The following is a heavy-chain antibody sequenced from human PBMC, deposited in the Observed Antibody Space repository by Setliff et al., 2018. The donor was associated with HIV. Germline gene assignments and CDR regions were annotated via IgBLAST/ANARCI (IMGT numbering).Heavy chain of an antibody. CDR3: ARAGKRITIFGVVIIPVRVGDYFDY. V-gene: IGHV1-2*02. D-gene: IGHD3-3*01. Sequence: GASVKVSCKASGYTFTGYYMHWVRQAPGQGLEWMGWINPNSGGTNYAQKFQGRVTMTRDTSISTAYMELSSLRSEDTAVYYCARAGKRITIFGVVIIPVRVGDYFDYWGQGTLVTVSS. J-gene: IGHJ4*02. CDR1: GYTFTGYY. CDR2: INPNSGGT.